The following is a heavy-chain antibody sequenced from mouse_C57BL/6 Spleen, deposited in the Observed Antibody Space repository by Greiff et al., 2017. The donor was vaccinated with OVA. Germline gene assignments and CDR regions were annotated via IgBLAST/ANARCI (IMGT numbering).Heavy chain of an antibody. D-gene: IGHD2-5*01. CDR2: INPYNGGT. CDR3: ARSYYSNYVTAY. CDR1: GYTFTDYY. V-gene: IGHV1-19*01. Sequence: VQLQQSGPVLVKPGASVKMSCKASGYTFTDYYMNWVKQSHGKSLEWIGVINPYNGGTSYKQKFKGKATLTVDKSSSTAYLELNSLTSEDSAVYYCARSYYSNYVTAYWGQGTLVTVSA. J-gene: IGHJ3*01.